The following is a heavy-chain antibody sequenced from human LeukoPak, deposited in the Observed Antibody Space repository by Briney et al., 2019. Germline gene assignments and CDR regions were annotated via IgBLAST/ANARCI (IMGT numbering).Heavy chain of an antibody. V-gene: IGHV3-23*01. D-gene: IGHD5-24*01. CDR1: GFTVSSNY. CDR2: ISGGGGIT. Sequence: GGSLRLSCAASGFTVSSNYMSWVRQAPGKGLEWVSVISGGGGITYYADSVKGRFTISRDNSKNTLYLQMNSLRAEDTAVYYCAKGGRRDGYNPWGQGTLVTVSS. J-gene: IGHJ5*02. CDR3: AKGGRRDGYNP.